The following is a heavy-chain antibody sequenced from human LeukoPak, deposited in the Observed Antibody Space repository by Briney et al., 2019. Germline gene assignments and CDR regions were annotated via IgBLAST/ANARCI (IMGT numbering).Heavy chain of an antibody. D-gene: IGHD2-21*02. CDR1: GGSISSYY. Sequence: SETLSLTCTVSGGSISSYYWSWIRQPPGKGLEWIRYIYYSGSTNYNPSLKSRVTISVDTSKNQFSLKLSSVTAADTAVYYCAKGGRGDYYFDYWGQGTLVTVSS. J-gene: IGHJ4*02. CDR2: IYYSGST. CDR3: AKGGRGDYYFDY. V-gene: IGHV4-59*01.